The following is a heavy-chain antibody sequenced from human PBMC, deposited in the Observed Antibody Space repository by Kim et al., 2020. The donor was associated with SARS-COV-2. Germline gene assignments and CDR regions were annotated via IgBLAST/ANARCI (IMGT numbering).Heavy chain of an antibody. V-gene: IGHV3-74*01. CDR1: GFTFSNYW. CDR3: ARDGNGLGV. CDR2: INSDGSST. J-gene: IGHJ6*02. Sequence: GGCLRLSCAASGFTFSNYWMHWVRQAPGKGLVWVSRINSDGSSTTYADSVKGRFTISRDNAKNTLFLQMNSLRAEDAAVYYCARDGNGLGVWGQGTTVTVSS.